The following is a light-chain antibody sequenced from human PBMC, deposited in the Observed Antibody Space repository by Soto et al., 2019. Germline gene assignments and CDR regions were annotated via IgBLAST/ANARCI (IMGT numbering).Light chain of an antibody. V-gene: IGKV3-20*01. Sequence: EIVLTQSPGTLSLSPGERATLSCRASQSVSSSYLAWYQQQPGQAPRLLIYGASSSATGIPDMFSGSGSGTDFTLNISRLEPEDVAEYYCQQYGSSPRTFGQGTKLEIK. CDR2: GAS. CDR3: QQYGSSPRT. J-gene: IGKJ2*01. CDR1: QSVSSSY.